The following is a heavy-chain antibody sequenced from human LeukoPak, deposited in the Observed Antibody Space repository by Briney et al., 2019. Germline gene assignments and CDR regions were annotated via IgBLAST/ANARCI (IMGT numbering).Heavy chain of an antibody. J-gene: IGHJ4*02. Sequence: GGSLRLSCAASGFIFSSYWMHWFRQGPGKGLVWVSRISTDGSSTSYADSVKGRFTISRDNAKNTLYLQMDSLRAEDSAVYYCARIRSGTWNGYDYWGQGTLVTVSS. CDR3: ARIRSGTWNGYDY. V-gene: IGHV3-74*01. CDR2: ISTDGSST. D-gene: IGHD3-3*01. CDR1: GFIFSSYW.